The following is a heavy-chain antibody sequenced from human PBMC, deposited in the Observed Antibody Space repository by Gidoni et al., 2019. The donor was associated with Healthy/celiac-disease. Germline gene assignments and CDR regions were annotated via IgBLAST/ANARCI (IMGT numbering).Heavy chain of an antibody. CDR1: GFTFSSYA. J-gene: IGHJ4*02. Sequence: QVQLVESGGGVVQPGRSLRLSCAASGFTFSSYAMHWVRQAPGKGLVWVAVISYDGSNKYYADSVKGRFTISRDNSKNTLYLQMNSLRAEDTAVYYCARDNLRNYYDSSGYTEGGLGYWGQGTLVTVSS. D-gene: IGHD3-22*01. CDR2: ISYDGSNK. V-gene: IGHV3-30-3*01. CDR3: ARDNLRNYYDSSGYTEGGLGY.